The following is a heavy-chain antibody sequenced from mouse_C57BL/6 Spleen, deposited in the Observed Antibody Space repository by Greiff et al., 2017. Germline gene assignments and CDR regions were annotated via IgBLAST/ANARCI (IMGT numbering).Heavy chain of an antibody. CDR1: GYTFTDYE. J-gene: IGHJ1*03. D-gene: IGHD1-1*01. CDR2: IDPETGGP. CDR3: ARSDYGSSYGYFDV. Sequence: QVQLQQSGAELVRPGASVTLSCKASGYTFTDYEMHWVKQTPVHGLEWIGAIDPETGGPASNQKFQGKSTLTVDKSSSTAYMQLSSLTSEDSAVYYWARSDYGSSYGYFDVGGTGTTVTVSS. V-gene: IGHV1-15*01.